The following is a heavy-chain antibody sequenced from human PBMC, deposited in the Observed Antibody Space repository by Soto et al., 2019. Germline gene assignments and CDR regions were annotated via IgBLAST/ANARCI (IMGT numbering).Heavy chain of an antibody. Sequence: GASVKVTCKASGYTFTSYGISWVRQAPGQGLEWMGWISAYNGNTNYAQKLQGRVTMTTDTSTSTAYMELRSLRSDDTAVYYCARDTHSGYDTPNFDYWGQGTLVTVSS. V-gene: IGHV1-18*01. CDR2: ISAYNGNT. J-gene: IGHJ4*02. CDR1: GYTFTSYG. CDR3: ARDTHSGYDTPNFDY. D-gene: IGHD5-12*01.